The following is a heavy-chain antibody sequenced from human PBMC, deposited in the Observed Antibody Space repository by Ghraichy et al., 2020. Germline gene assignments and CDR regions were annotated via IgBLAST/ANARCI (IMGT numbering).Heavy chain of an antibody. D-gene: IGHD3-22*01. CDR1: GYTFSSYD. J-gene: IGHJ4*02. CDR2: MNPNSGNT. CDR3: ARVSLYHYDTSGSLDY. Sequence: ASVKVSCKASGYTFSSYDINWVREATGQGLEWMGWMNPNSGNTGYAEKFHGRVTMTRNTSISTAYMKLNSLTSEDTAVYYCARVSLYHYDTSGSLDYWGQGTLVTVSS. V-gene: IGHV1-8*01.